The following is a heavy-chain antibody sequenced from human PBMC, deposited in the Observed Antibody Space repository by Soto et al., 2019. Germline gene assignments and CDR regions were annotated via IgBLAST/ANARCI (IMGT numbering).Heavy chain of an antibody. D-gene: IGHD6-6*01. CDR3: ARYTIPAGRAARRWGYCFEY. Sequence: QVQLVESGGGVVQPGRSLRLSCAASGFTFSSYAMHWVRQAPGKGLEWVAVISYDGSNKYYADSVKGRFTISRDNSKNPLYLQMNSLTAEDTAVYYCARYTIPAGRAARRWGYCFEYWGQGTLVTLSS. CDR2: ISYDGSNK. J-gene: IGHJ4*02. CDR1: GFTFSSYA. V-gene: IGHV3-30-3*01.